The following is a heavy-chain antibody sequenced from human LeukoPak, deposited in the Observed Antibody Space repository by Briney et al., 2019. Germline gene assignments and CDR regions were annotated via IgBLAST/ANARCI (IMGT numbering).Heavy chain of an antibody. CDR2: ISWNSGSI. Sequence: GRSLRLSCAASGFTFDDYAMHWVRQAPGKGLEWVSGISWNSGSIGYADSVKGRFTISRDNAKNSLYLQMNSLRAEDTALYYCAKDAYYGSGSATYFDYWGQGTLVTVSS. CDR3: AKDAYYGSGSATYFDY. D-gene: IGHD3-10*01. J-gene: IGHJ4*02. CDR1: GFTFDDYA. V-gene: IGHV3-9*01.